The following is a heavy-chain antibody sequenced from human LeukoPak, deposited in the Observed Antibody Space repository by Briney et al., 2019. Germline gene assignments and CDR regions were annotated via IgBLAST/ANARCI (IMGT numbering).Heavy chain of an antibody. CDR1: GYTFTSYD. J-gene: IGHJ6*03. Sequence: ASVKVSCKASGYTFTSYDINWVRQATGQGLEWMGWMNPNSGNTGYAQKFQGRVTMTRNTTISTAYMELSSLRSEDTAVYYCARGRSGSSGYYLADYYYMDVWGKGTTVTVSS. CDR3: ARGRSGSSGYYLADYYYMDV. D-gene: IGHD3-22*01. V-gene: IGHV1-8*01. CDR2: MNPNSGNT.